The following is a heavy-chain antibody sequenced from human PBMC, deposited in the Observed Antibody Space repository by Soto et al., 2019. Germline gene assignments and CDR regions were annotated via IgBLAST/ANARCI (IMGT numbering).Heavy chain of an antibody. CDR3: ARGLRGYYGKDV. V-gene: IGHV3-74*01. CDR1: GFTFSDYW. Sequence: EVQLVESGGGLVQPGGSLRLSCAASGFTFSDYWMHWVRQAPGKGLVWVSRIKGDASSIAYADSVRGRFTSSRDNAKNTLYLQTHSLRAEDTAVDDCARGLRGYYGKDVWGQGTTVTVSS. CDR2: IKGDASSI. D-gene: IGHD4-17*01. J-gene: IGHJ6*02.